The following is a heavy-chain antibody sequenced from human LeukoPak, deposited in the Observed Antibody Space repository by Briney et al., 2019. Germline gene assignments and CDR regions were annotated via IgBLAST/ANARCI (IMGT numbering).Heavy chain of an antibody. D-gene: IGHD3-10*01. J-gene: IGHJ5*01. V-gene: IGHV3-7*04. CDR3: ARGGSRFAS. CDR2: KKEDGSER. CDR1: GFTFSAYW. Sequence: GGSLRLSCAASGFTFSAYWMSWVRQAPGKGLEWVANKKEDGSERNYVDSVKGRFTISRDNAKNSVDLQMNSLRVEDTALYYCARGGSRFASWGQGTLVTVSS.